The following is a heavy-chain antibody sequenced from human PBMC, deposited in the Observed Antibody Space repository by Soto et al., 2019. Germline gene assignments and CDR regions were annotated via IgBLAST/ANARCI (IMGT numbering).Heavy chain of an antibody. CDR2: IYRGGDT. Sequence: PGGSLRLSYAASGFNFSSYSMNWVRQAPGKGLEWVSVIYRGGDTFYADSVKGRFTISRDNSRNTLYLQMNSLRAEDTAVYYCARGMYGSGSYYIGDAFDMWGQGTMVTVSS. D-gene: IGHD3-10*01. CDR1: GFNFSSYS. CDR3: ARGMYGSGSYYIGDAFDM. J-gene: IGHJ3*02. V-gene: IGHV3-53*01.